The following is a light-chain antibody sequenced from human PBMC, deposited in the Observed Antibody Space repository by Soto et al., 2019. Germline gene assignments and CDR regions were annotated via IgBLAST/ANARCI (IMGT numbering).Light chain of an antibody. Sequence: EIRMSQSPSTLCAFIGDRVTITCRASQRISSWLAWYRQKPGKAPKLLIYEATILQSGVPSSFSGSGSGTDFTLTISSLQPEDFATYYCQQSYNNPITFAGGTKVAIK. V-gene: IGKV1-39*01. J-gene: IGKJ4*01. CDR2: EAT. CDR3: QQSYNNPIT. CDR1: QRISSW.